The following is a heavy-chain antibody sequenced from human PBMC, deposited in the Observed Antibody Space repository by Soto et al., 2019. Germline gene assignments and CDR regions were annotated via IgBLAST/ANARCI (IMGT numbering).Heavy chain of an antibody. Sequence: GGSLRLSCSDSGFILRNYWMSWVRQAPGMGLQWVASIKEDGSEKYYVDPVKGRFTISRENAKNSLYLQVNSLRAEDTAVYYCARDGVEAGLYLDNWGQGTLVTVSS. CDR1: GFILRNYW. CDR3: ARDGVEAGLYLDN. D-gene: IGHD6-19*01. V-gene: IGHV3-7*01. CDR2: IKEDGSEK. J-gene: IGHJ4*02.